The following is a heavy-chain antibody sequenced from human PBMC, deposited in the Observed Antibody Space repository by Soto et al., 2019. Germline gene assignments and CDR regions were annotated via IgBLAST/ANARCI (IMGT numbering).Heavy chain of an antibody. Sequence: SETLSLTCSVPGYSVSSSDYYWAWIRQPPGKGLEWIGSMFYSGLTYYNPSLKSRVTLSVDTSKNQFSVRLNSVTAADTAVYYCAPLSVSLSGPYGIHVWGQGTTVTVSS. J-gene: IGHJ6*02. D-gene: IGHD2-15*01. CDR1: GYSVSSSDYY. CDR3: APLSVSLSGPYGIHV. CDR2: MFYSGLT. V-gene: IGHV4-39*01.